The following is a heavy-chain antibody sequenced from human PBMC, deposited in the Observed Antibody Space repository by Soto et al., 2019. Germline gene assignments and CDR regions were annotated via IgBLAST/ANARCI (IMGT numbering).Heavy chain of an antibody. V-gene: IGHV3-30*18. Sequence: VQLVESGGGVVQPGRSLRLSCAASGFTFSSYGMHWVRQAPGKGLEWVAVISYDGSNKYYADSVKGRFTISRDNSKNTLYLQMNSLRAEDTAVYYCAKPAYYDFWSGYTREWGQGTLVTVSS. CDR3: AKPAYYDFWSGYTRE. D-gene: IGHD3-3*01. CDR1: GFTFSSYG. J-gene: IGHJ4*02. CDR2: ISYDGSNK.